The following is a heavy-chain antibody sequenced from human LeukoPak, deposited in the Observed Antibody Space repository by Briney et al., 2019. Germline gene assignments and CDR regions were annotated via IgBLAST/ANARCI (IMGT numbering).Heavy chain of an antibody. CDR3: AKDGSQWLVPTNY. CDR2: ISGSGGST. V-gene: IGHV3-23*01. D-gene: IGHD6-19*01. J-gene: IGHJ4*02. Sequence: GGSLRLSCAASGFTFSSYAMSWVRQAPGKGLEWVSAISGSGGSTYYADSVKGRFTISRGNSKNTLYLQMNSLRAEDTAVYYCAKDGSQWLVPTNYWGQGTLVTVSS. CDR1: GFTFSSYA.